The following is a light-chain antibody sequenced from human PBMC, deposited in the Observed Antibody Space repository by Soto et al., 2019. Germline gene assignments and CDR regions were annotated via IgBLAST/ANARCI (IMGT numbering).Light chain of an antibody. Sequence: IGMTQSPATLSVSPGERATLSCRASQSVSSNLAWYQQKPGQAPRLLIYGASTWATGVPARFSGSGSGTEFTLTISSLQSEDFSVYYCQQYNNWPPWTFGQGTKVEIK. CDR2: GAS. CDR3: QQYNNWPPWT. V-gene: IGKV3-15*01. J-gene: IGKJ1*01. CDR1: QSVSSN.